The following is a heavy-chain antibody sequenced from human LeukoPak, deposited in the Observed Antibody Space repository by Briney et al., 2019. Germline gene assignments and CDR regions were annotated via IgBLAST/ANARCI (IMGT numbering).Heavy chain of an antibody. J-gene: IGHJ5*02. CDR2: INSDGSST. CDR1: GFTFSSYW. V-gene: IGHV3-74*01. CDR3: ARDQRALNWFDP. Sequence: PGGSLRLSCAASGFTFSSYWMHWVRQAPGKGLVWVSRINSDGSSTSYADSVKGRFTISRDNAKSTLYLQMNSLRAEDTAVYYCARDQRALNWFDPWGQGTLVTVSS.